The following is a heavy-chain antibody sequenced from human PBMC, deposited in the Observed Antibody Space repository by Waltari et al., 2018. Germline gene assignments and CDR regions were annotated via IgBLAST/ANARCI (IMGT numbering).Heavy chain of an antibody. CDR2: IYYSGST. V-gene: IGHV4-39*07. CDR3: GRQGGFDYFDY. CDR1: GGSISSSSYY. D-gene: IGHD3-16*01. Sequence: QLQLQESGPGLVKPSETLSLTCTVSGGSISSSSYYWGWIRQPPGKGLEWIGSIYYSGSTYYNPSLKSRVTISVDTSKNQFSLKLSSVTAADTAVYYCGRQGGFDYFDYWGQGTLVTVSS. J-gene: IGHJ4*02.